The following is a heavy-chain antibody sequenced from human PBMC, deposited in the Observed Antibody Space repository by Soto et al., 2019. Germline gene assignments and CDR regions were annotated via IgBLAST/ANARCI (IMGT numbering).Heavy chain of an antibody. CDR1: GFTFSSYS. CDR3: ARDLWFGEDENWFDP. Sequence: GGSLRLSCAASGFTFSSYSMNWVRQAPGKGLEWVSSISSSSSYIYYADSVKGRFTISRDNAKNSLYLQMNSLRAEDTAVYYCARDLWFGEDENWFDPWGQGTLVTVSS. J-gene: IGHJ5*02. CDR2: ISSSSSYI. V-gene: IGHV3-21*01. D-gene: IGHD3-10*01.